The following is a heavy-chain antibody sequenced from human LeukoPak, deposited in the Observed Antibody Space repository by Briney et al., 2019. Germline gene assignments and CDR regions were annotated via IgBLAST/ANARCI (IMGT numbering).Heavy chain of an antibody. V-gene: IGHV4-39*01. D-gene: IGHD5-12*01. Sequence: PSETLSLTCTVSGXSISSSSYCWDWIRQPPGKGLEWIGNIYNSANTHYNPSLKTRITMSVDTSKNQSSLKLNSVTAADTGIYYCARHSRSAYTGYENAFDIWGQGTIVTVSS. CDR3: ARHSRSAYTGYENAFDI. CDR2: IYNSANT. J-gene: IGHJ3*02. CDR1: GXSISSSSYC.